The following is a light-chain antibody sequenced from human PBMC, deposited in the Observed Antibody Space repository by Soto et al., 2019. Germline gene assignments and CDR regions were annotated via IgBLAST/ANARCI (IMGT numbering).Light chain of an antibody. CDR2: DAS. CDR1: QSISSW. J-gene: IGKJ1*01. CDR3: QQYNSYLWT. V-gene: IGKV1-5*01. Sequence: IQMPQSPYTLSASVGDRVTITCRASQSISSWLAWYQQKPGKAPKLLIYDASSLESGVPSRFSGSESGTEFTLTISSLQPDDFATYYCQQYNSYLWTFGQGSKVDIK.